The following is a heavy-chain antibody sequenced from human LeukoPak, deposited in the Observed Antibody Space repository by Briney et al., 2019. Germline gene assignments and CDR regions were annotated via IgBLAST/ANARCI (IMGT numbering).Heavy chain of an antibody. Sequence: PSETLSLTCTVSGASISSYYWSWIRQPPGKGLEWIGYIYYSGSTNYNPSLKSRVTISIDTSKNQFSLNLSSVTAADTAVYYCARVFWEQLHAFDFWGQGTMVTVSS. V-gene: IGHV4-59*01. D-gene: IGHD1-26*01. CDR2: IYYSGST. CDR3: ARVFWEQLHAFDF. J-gene: IGHJ3*01. CDR1: GASISSYY.